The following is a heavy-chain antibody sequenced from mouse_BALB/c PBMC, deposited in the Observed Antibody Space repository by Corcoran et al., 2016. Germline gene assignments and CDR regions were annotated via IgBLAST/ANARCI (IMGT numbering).Heavy chain of an antibody. D-gene: IGHD1-2*01. CDR1: GYTFSSYW. CDR2: ILPGSGST. Sequence: QVQLQQSGAELMKPGASVKISCKATGYTFSSYWIEWVKQRPGHGLEWIGEILPGSGSTNYNEKFKGKATFTADTSSNTAYMQLISLTSDDSAVYYCAKSLLNYAMDYWGQGTSVTVSS. V-gene: IGHV1-9*01. CDR3: AKSLLNYAMDY. J-gene: IGHJ4*01.